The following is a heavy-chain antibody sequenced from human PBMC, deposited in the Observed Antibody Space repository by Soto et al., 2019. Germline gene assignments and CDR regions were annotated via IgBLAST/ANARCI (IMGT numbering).Heavy chain of an antibody. V-gene: IGHV4-34*01. Sequence: SETLSLTCAVYGGSFSGYYWSWIRQPPGKGLEWIGEINHSGSTNYNPSLKSRVTISVDTSKNQFSLKLSSVTAADTAVYYCARNCPLLLWFGEPSGMDVGGQGTTATSP. CDR2: INHSGST. CDR1: GGSFSGYY. CDR3: ARNCPLLLWFGEPSGMDV. J-gene: IGHJ6*02. D-gene: IGHD3-10*01.